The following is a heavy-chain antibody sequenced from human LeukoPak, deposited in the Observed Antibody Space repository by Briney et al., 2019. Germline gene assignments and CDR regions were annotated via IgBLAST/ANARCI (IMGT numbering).Heavy chain of an antibody. CDR3: ARDGASPHSPLDCGGDCYLDY. J-gene: IGHJ4*02. CDR1: GYTFTSYG. CDR2: ISAYNGNT. V-gene: IGHV1-18*01. Sequence: VASVKVSCKASGYTFTSYGISWVRQAPGQGLEWMGWISAYNGNTSYAQKLQGRVTMTTDTSTSTAYMELRSLRSDDTAVYYCARDGASPHSPLDCGGDCYLDYWGQGTLVTVSS. D-gene: IGHD2-21*02.